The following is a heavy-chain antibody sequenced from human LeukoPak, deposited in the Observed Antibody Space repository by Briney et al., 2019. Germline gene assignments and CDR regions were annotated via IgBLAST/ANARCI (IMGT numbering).Heavy chain of an antibody. CDR2: INHSGST. V-gene: IGHV4-34*01. CDR1: GFTFSSYA. CDR3: ARVPGIAVAEHQNWFDP. D-gene: IGHD6-19*01. Sequence: GSLRLSCAASGFTFSSYAMSWIRQPPGKGLEWIGEINHSGSTNYNPSLKSRVTISVDSSKNQFSLKLSSVTAADTAVYYCARVPGIAVAEHQNWFDPWGQGTLVTVSS. J-gene: IGHJ5*02.